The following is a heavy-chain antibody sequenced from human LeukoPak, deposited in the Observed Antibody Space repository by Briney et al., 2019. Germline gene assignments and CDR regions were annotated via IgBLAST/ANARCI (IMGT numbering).Heavy chain of an antibody. CDR2: IKEDGTEK. J-gene: IGHJ4*02. CDR1: GFTFSDFW. Sequence: GGSLRLSCAGSGFTFSDFWMTWVRQTPGKGLEWVANIKEDGTEKNLVDSVKGRFTISRDNARNSLYLQMNSLRAEDTAVYYCADYDFDYWGQGTLVTVSS. D-gene: IGHD4-17*01. CDR3: ADYDFDY. V-gene: IGHV3-7*01.